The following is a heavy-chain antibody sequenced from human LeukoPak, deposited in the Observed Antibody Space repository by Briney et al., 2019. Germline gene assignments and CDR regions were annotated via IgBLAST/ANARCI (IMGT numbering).Heavy chain of an antibody. CDR1: GFTFSSYD. V-gene: IGHV3-13*05. D-gene: IGHD2-8*01. Sequence: GGSLRLSCAASGFTFSSYDMHWVRQATGKGLEWVSAIGTAGDPYYPGSVKGRFTISRENAKNSLYLQMNSLRAADTAVYYCARRYCTNGVCYLVYWGQGTLVTVSS. CDR3: ARRYCTNGVCYLVY. J-gene: IGHJ4*02. CDR2: IGTAGDP.